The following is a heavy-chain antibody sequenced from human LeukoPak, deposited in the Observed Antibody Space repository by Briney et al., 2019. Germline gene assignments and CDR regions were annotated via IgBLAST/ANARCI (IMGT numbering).Heavy chain of an antibody. V-gene: IGHV3-23*01. CDR2: ISGSGGST. CDR3: ASSMFTFGEVIAV. Sequence: GALRLSCAASGFTFSSYAMSWVRQAPGKGLEWVSAISGSGGSTYYAGSVKGRFTISRDNAKNSLYLQMNSLRAEDTAVYYCASSMFTFGEVIAVWGQGTLVTVSS. CDR1: GFTFSSYA. J-gene: IGHJ4*02. D-gene: IGHD3-16*02.